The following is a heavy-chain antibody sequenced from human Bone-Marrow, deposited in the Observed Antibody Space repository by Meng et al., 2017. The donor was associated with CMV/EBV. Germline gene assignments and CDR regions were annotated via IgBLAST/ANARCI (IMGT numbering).Heavy chain of an antibody. Sequence: CKASGYNFMDYGITWVRQAPGQGLEWMGWISPYNGNTNYAQRLQGRLTMTADTSTTTAYMTLRSLRSDDTAVYYCARLDYSTSSCGHWGQGTLVTVSS. J-gene: IGHJ4*02. V-gene: IGHV1-18*01. CDR2: ISPYNGNT. CDR1: GYNFMDYG. CDR3: ARLDYSTSSCGH. D-gene: IGHD6-6*01.